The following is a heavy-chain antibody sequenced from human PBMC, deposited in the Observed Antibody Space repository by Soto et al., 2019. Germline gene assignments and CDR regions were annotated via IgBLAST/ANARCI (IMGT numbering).Heavy chain of an antibody. CDR1: GGSMRNYF. D-gene: IGHD6-13*01. CDR3: AAGEASSRNLAPYYLDF. CDR2: IHYSGTT. J-gene: IGHJ4*02. V-gene: IGHV4-59*01. Sequence: ETLSLTCTVSGGSMRNYFWTWIRQPPGKGLEWIGYIHYSGTTSFFPSYNPSLRSRVTISEDTSKNQFSLKLLSVTTADTAVYFCAAGEASSRNLAPYYLDFWGQVTLVTVSS.